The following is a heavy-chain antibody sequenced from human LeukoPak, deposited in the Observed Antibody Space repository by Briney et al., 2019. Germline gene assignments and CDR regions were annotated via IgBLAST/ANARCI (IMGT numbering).Heavy chain of an antibody. CDR1: GIILSSYW. CDR3: AREFRSGYNSRWFDY. J-gene: IGHJ5*01. V-gene: IGHV3-7*01. D-gene: IGHD6-19*01. CDR2: IKQDGSEK. Sequence: GGSLTLSCAASGIILSSYWMSWVRQAPGKGLEWVANIKQDGSEKWYVDSVKGRFTISRDNAKNSLYLQMNSLRVEDTAVYYCAREFRSGYNSRWFDYWGQGTLVTVSS.